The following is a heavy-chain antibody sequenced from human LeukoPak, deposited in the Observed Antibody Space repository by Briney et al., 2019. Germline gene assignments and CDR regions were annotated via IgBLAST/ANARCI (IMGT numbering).Heavy chain of an antibody. V-gene: IGHV4-59*11. CDR1: GASISSHY. Sequence: SETLSLTCSVSGASISSHYWSWIRQPPGKGLEWIGYIYYSVRTNYNPSLKSRVTISVDMPNNQFSLKMSSVTAADTAVYYCARTGDGYNYYNYYYMDVWGKGTTVTVTS. D-gene: IGHD5-24*01. CDR3: ARTGDGYNYYNYYYMDV. CDR2: IYYSVRT. J-gene: IGHJ6*03.